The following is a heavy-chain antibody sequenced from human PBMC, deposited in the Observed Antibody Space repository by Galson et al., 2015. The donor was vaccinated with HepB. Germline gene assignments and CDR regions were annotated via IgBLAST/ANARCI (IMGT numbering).Heavy chain of an antibody. J-gene: IGHJ4*02. CDR3: ARGKNYDSSGYNYYFDY. V-gene: IGHV3-33*01. CDR2: IWYDGSNK. D-gene: IGHD3-22*01. Sequence: SLRLSCAASGFTFSSYGMHWVRQAPGKGLEWVAVIWYDGSNKYYADSVKGRFTISRDNSKNTLYLQMNSLRAEDTAVYYCARGKNYDSSGYNYYFDYWGQGTLVTVSS. CDR1: GFTFSSYG.